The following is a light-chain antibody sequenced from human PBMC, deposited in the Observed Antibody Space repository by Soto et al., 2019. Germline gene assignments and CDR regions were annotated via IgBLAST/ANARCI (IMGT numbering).Light chain of an antibody. CDR1: QSVSSN. CDR3: QQYNNWPPTWT. J-gene: IGKJ1*01. V-gene: IGKV3-15*01. Sequence: IVMTQSPATLSVSPGERATLSCRASQSVSSNLAWYQQKPGQAPRLIIYGASTRATGIPARFSGSGSRTEFTLTISSLQSEDFAVYYCQQYNNWPPTWTFGQGTKVEIK. CDR2: GAS.